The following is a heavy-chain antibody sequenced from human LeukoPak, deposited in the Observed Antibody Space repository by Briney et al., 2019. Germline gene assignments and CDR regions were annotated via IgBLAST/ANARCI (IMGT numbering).Heavy chain of an antibody. Sequence: ASVKVSCKASGGTFSSYAISWVRQAPGQGLEWMGGIIPIFGTANYAQKFQGRITMTTDTSTNTAYMELRSLRSDDTALYYCARADGWEAAAGTGGIRFQHWGQGTLVTVSS. V-gene: IGHV1-69*05. CDR1: GGTFSSYA. D-gene: IGHD6-13*01. CDR2: IIPIFGTA. J-gene: IGHJ1*01. CDR3: ARADGWEAAAGTGGIRFQH.